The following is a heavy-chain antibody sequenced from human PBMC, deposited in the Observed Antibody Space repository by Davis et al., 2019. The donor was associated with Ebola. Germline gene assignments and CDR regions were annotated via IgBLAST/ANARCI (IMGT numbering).Heavy chain of an antibody. CDR2: INPNSGGT. V-gene: IGHV1-2*02. J-gene: IGHJ6*02. Sequence: AASVKVSCKASGYTFTGYYMHWVRQAPGQGLEWMGWINPNSGGTNYAQKFQGRVTITADKSTSTAYMELSSLRSEDTAVYYCASGPLIVVVPAAISPLPQSYYYYGMDVWGQGTTVTVSS. CDR3: ASGPLIVVVPAAISPLPQSYYYYGMDV. D-gene: IGHD2-2*02. CDR1: GYTFTGYY.